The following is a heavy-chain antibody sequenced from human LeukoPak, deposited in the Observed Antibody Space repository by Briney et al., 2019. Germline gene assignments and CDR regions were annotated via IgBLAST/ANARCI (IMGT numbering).Heavy chain of an antibody. CDR3: ARVGYNDYDLDY. D-gene: IGHD5-12*01. J-gene: IGHJ4*02. CDR1: SFTFSRYW. Sequence: TGGSLRLSCAASSFTFSRYWMSWVRQAPGKGLEWVANINEGANAKYYVDSVKGRFTISGDNAKNSLYLQMNSLRVEDTAVYYCARVGYNDYDLDYWGQGALVTDSS. CDR2: INEGANAK. V-gene: IGHV3-7*01.